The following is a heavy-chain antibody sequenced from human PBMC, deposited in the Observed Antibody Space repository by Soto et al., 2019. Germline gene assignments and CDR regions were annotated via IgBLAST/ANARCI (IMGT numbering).Heavy chain of an antibody. CDR2: IYYSGST. CDR1: RGSISSGDYY. CDR3: ARDSAYYYDSSGSGMDV. D-gene: IGHD3-22*01. V-gene: IGHV4-61*08. Sequence: SETLSLTCTVSRGSISSGDYYWSWIRQPPGKGLEWIGYIYYSGSTNYNPSLKSRVTISVDTSKNQFSLKLSSVTAADTAVYYCARDSAYYYDSSGSGMDVWGQGTTVTVSS. J-gene: IGHJ6*02.